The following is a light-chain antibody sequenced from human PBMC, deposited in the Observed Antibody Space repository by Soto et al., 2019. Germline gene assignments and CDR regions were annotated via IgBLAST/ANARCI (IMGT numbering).Light chain of an antibody. CDR2: KAS. Sequence: DIQITQSPSTLSASVGDRVTITCRASQSISSWLAWYQQKPGKAPKLLIYKASSLESGVPSRFSGSGSGTEFTLTISSLQPDDFATYYCQQYGTFGQGTRLEIK. J-gene: IGKJ5*01. CDR3: QQYGT. CDR1: QSISSW. V-gene: IGKV1-5*03.